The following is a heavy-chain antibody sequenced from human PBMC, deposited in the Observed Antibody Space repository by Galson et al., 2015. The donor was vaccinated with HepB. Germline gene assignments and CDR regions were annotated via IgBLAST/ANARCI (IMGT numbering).Heavy chain of an antibody. D-gene: IGHD2-15*01. Sequence: SLRLSCAASGFTVSNYGVHWVRQAPGKGLEWVAVISNVGNTKYYADSVKGRITISRDKSKHTLYLQMNSLRAEDSAIYYCARDCATGVSGGTCSFLDHWGQGTLVTVSS. CDR1: GFTVSNYG. CDR3: ARDCATGVSGGTCSFLDH. V-gene: IGHV3-33*08. J-gene: IGHJ4*02. CDR2: ISNVGNTK.